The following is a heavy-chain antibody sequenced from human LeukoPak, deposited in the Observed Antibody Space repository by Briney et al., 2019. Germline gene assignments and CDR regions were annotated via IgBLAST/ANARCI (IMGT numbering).Heavy chain of an antibody. J-gene: IGHJ5*02. V-gene: IGHV4-59*02. Sequence: AGTQSLTCTVPGGSVSSSHWSCIRQPPGEGMEWIGFIYPSGSTNYNPPLKSRVTISLDTYKDQFSLKLSFVTAADTAVYYSARGVAAPGSGGLSWFDPWGQGSLVSVSS. CDR2: IYPSGST. CDR1: GGSVSSSH. CDR3: ARGVAAPGSGGLSWFDP. D-gene: IGHD6-13*01.